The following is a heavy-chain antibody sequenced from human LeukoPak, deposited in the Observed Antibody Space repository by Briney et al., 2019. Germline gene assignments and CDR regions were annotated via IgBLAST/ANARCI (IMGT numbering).Heavy chain of an antibody. J-gene: IGHJ3*02. CDR1: GGSISSSNW. D-gene: IGHD3-22*01. CDR2: INHSGST. Sequence: SGTLSLTCAVSGGSISSSNWWSWVRQPPGKGLEWIGEINHSGSTNYNPSLKSRVTISVDTSKNQFSLKLSSVTAADTAVYYCARIGYDSSGFMAFDIWGQGTMVTVSS. V-gene: IGHV4-4*02. CDR3: ARIGYDSSGFMAFDI.